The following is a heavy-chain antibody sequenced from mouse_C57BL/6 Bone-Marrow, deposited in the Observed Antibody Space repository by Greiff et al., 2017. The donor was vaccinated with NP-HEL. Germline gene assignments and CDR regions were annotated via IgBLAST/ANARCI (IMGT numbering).Heavy chain of an antibody. CDR1: GFNIKDYY. V-gene: IGHV14-1*01. J-gene: IGHJ4*01. CDR2: IDPEDGDT. Sequence: EVQLQQSGAELVRPGASVKLSCTASGFNIKDYYMHWVKQRPEQGLEWIGRIDPEDGDTEYAPKFQGKATMTADTSSNTAYLQLSSLTSDDTAVYYCTTDSSGYDAMDYWGQGTSVTVSS. CDR3: TTDSSGYDAMDY. D-gene: IGHD3-2*02.